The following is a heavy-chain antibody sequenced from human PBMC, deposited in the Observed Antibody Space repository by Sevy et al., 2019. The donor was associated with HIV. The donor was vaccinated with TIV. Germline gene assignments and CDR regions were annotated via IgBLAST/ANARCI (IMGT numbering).Heavy chain of an antibody. CDR3: ARGVAVPAQGHFEY. CDR1: GYTFTAYS. Sequence: ASVKVSCKASGYTFTAYSLHWVRQAPGQGLEWMGRINPNSGATNYAQKFQGRVTMTRDTSISTAYMELSRLISDDTAVYYCARGVAVPAQGHFEYWGQGTLVTVSS. V-gene: IGHV1-2*06. D-gene: IGHD2-2*01. CDR2: INPNSGAT. J-gene: IGHJ4*02.